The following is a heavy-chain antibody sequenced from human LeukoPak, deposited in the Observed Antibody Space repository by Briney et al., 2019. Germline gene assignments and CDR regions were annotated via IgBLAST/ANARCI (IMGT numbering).Heavy chain of an antibody. CDR3: ARHLPSYYDIVPRGAFDI. CDR2: IYYSGST. D-gene: IGHD3-22*01. J-gene: IGHJ3*02. CDR1: GGSFSGYY. V-gene: IGHV4-34*01. Sequence: SETLSLTCAVYGGSFSGYYWSWIRQPPGKGLEWIGSIYYSGSTYYNPSLKSRVTISVDTSKNQFSLKLSSVTAADTAVYYCARHLPSYYDIVPRGAFDIWGQGTMVTVSS.